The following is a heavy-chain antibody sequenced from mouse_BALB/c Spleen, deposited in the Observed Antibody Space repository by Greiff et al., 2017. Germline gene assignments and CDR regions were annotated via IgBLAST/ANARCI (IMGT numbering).Heavy chain of an antibody. V-gene: IGHV5-6*02. D-gene: IGHD2-10*02. CDR1: GFTFSSYG. J-gene: IGHJ2*01. Sequence: EVMLVESGGDLVKPGGSLKLSCAASGFTFSSYGMSWVRQTPDKRLEWVATISSGGSYTYYPDSVKGRFTISRDNAKNTLYLQMSSLKSEDTAMYYCARRRVYGNYTFFDYWGQGTTLTVSS. CDR3: ARRRVYGNYTFFDY. CDR2: ISSGGSYT.